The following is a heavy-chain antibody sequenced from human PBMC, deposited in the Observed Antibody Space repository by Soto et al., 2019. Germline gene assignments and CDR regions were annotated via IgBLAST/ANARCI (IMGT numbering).Heavy chain of an antibody. Sequence: SVKVSCKASGGFNNYAVSWVRQSPGQGLGWMGVTIPELGTSNYAQRFQGRVTITVDKATNTAYLNLTTLTSEDTAIYFCARTSMTRIDYWGQGTLVTVSS. D-gene: IGHD4-17*01. V-gene: IGHV1-69*10. J-gene: IGHJ4*02. CDR2: TIPELGTS. CDR1: GGFNNYA. CDR3: ARTSMTRIDY.